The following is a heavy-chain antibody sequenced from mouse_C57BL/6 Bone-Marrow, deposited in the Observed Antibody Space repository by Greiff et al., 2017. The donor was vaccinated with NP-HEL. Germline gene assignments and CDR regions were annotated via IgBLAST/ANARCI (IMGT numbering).Heavy chain of an antibody. J-gene: IGHJ2*01. CDR2: IDPSDSET. V-gene: IGHV1-52*01. Sequence: QVQLQQSGAELVRPGSSVKLSCKASGYTFTSYWMHWVKQRPIQGLEWIGNIDPSDSETHYNQKFKDKATLTVDKSSSTAYMQLSSLTSEDSAVYYCARYYYGSSYPSFYYFDYWGQGTTLTVSS. D-gene: IGHD1-1*01. CDR3: ARYYYGSSYPSFYYFDY. CDR1: GYTFTSYW.